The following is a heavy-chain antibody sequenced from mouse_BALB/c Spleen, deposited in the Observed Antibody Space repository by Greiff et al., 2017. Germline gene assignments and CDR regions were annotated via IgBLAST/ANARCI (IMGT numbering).Heavy chain of an antibody. V-gene: IGHV1-15*01. CDR3: TRGAY. J-gene: IGHJ3*01. CDR2: IDPETGGT. CDR1: GYTFTDYE. Sequence: VQLHQSGAELVRPGASVTLSCKASGYTFTDYEMHWVKQTPVHGLEWIGAIDPETGGTAYNQKFKGKATLTADKSSSTAYMELRSLTSEDSAVYYCTRGAYWGQGTLVTVSA.